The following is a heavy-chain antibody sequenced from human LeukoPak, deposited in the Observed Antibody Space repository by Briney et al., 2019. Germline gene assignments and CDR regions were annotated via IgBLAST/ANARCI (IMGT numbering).Heavy chain of an antibody. CDR1: GFTFSSHG. J-gene: IGHJ4*02. V-gene: IGHV3-30*02. Sequence: GGSLRLSCAASGFTFSSHGMHWVRQAPGKGLEWVAFIRYDGGNKDYADSVKGRFTISRDNSKNTLYLQMNSLRAEDTAVYYCAREAVAALDYWGQGTLVTVSS. CDR2: IRYDGGNK. CDR3: AREAVAALDY. D-gene: IGHD6-19*01.